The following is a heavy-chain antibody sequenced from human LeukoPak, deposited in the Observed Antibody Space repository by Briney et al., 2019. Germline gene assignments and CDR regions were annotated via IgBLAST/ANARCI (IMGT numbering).Heavy chain of an antibody. Sequence: SETLSLTCTVSGGSNSSYYWSWIRQPPGKGLEWIGYIYYSGSTNYNPSLKSRVTISVDTSKNQFSLKLSSVTAADTAVYYCARVGGCSGGSCYSDAFDIWGQGTMVTVSS. J-gene: IGHJ3*02. V-gene: IGHV4-59*01. D-gene: IGHD2-15*01. CDR1: GGSNSSYY. CDR3: ARVGGCSGGSCYSDAFDI. CDR2: IYYSGST.